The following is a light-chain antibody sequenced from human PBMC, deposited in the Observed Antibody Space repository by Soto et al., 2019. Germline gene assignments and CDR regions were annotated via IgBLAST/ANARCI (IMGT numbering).Light chain of an antibody. CDR1: QSISSN. J-gene: IGKJ1*01. V-gene: IGKV3-15*01. CDR3: QQYNNWPPWT. CDR2: DTS. Sequence: EIVMTQSPATLSVSPGETVTLSCRASQSISSNLAWYQQRPGQAPRLLIYDTSTRATGIPARLSGSRSGTEFTLTISSLQSGDFAVYYCQQYNNWPPWTFGQGTKVEIK.